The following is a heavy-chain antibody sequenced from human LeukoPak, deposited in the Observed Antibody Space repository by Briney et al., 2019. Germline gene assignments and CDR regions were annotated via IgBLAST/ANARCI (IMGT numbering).Heavy chain of an antibody. J-gene: IGHJ4*02. CDR3: ARGVPTETIDY. CDR2: ISSSVRTI. CDR1: GFTFSSYE. D-gene: IGHD4-11*01. V-gene: IGHV3-48*03. Sequence: GRSLRLSCAASGFTFSSYEMNCVRQAPEKGVEWVSYISSSVRTIYNADSLKGRFTISRDNAKNSLYLQTNSVRDEDMAVYYCARGVPTETIDYWGQGTLVTVSS.